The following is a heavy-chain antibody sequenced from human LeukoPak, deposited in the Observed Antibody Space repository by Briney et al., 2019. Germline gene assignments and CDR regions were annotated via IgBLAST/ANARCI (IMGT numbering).Heavy chain of an antibody. Sequence: ASVKVSCKASGGTFSSYAISWVRQAPGQGLEWMGRIIPILGIANYAQKFQGRVTITADKPTSTAYMELSSLRSEDTAVYYCARGRDCSSTSCHFGMDVWGQGTTVTVSS. CDR1: GGTFSSYA. CDR3: ARGRDCSSTSCHFGMDV. V-gene: IGHV1-69*04. CDR2: IIPILGIA. D-gene: IGHD2-2*01. J-gene: IGHJ6*02.